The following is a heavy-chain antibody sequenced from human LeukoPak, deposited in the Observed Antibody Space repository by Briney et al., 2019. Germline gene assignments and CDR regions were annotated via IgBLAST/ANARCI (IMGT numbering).Heavy chain of an antibody. CDR3: ARGGGDYYDSSGYYYVNFDY. V-gene: IGHV4-34*01. CDR2: INHSGST. CDR1: GGSFSGYY. Sequence: PSETLSLTCAVYGGSFSGYYWSWIRQPPGKGLEWIGEINHSGSTNYNPSLKSRVTISVDTSKNQFSLKLSSVTAADTAVYYWARGGGDYYDSSGYYYVNFDYWGQGTLVTVSS. J-gene: IGHJ4*02. D-gene: IGHD3-22*01.